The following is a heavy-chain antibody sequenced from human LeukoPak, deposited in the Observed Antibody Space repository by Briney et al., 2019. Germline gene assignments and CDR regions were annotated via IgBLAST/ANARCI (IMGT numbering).Heavy chain of an antibody. J-gene: IGHJ6*02. CDR2: IYYSGST. CDR3: ARPILTGYYYYGMDV. V-gene: IGHV4-39*01. CDR1: GGSISSSSYY. Sequence: KTSETLSLTCTVSGGSISSSSYYWGWIRQPPGKGLEWIGSIYYSGSTYYNPSLKSRVTISVDTSKNQFSLKLSSVTAADTAVYYCARPILTGYYYYGMDVWGQGTTVTVSS. D-gene: IGHD3-9*01.